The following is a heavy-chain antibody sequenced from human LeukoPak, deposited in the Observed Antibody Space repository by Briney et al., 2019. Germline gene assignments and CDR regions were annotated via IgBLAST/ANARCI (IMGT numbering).Heavy chain of an antibody. J-gene: IGHJ3*02. CDR1: GITFSSFW. CDR3: ARARYNWNHPRDAFDI. CDR2: INNDGSST. D-gene: IGHD1-14*01. V-gene: IGHV3-74*01. Sequence: GGSLRLSCAASGITFSSFWMHWVRQVPGKGLLWVAHINNDGSSTYYAESVKGRFTISRDNAKNTLWLQMNSLRAEDTAVYYCARARYNWNHPRDAFDIWGQGTMVTVSS.